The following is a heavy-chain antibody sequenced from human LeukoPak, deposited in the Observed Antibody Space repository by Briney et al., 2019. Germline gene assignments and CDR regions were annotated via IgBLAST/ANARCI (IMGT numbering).Heavy chain of an antibody. D-gene: IGHD3-3*01. CDR1: GFTFSSYS. CDR2: ISSSSSYI. J-gene: IGHJ6*03. V-gene: IGHV3-21*01. Sequence: PGGSLRLSCAASGFTFSSYSMNWVRQAPGKGLEWVSSISSSSSYIYYADSVKGRFTISRDNAKNSLYLQMNSLRAEDAAVYYCARVTSYYDFWSGSPYYMDVLGKGTTVTVSS. CDR3: ARVTSYYDFWSGSPYYMDV.